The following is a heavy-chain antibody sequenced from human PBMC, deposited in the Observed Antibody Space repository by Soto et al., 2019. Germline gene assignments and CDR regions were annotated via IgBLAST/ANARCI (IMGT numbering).Heavy chain of an antibody. D-gene: IGHD6-13*01. CDR3: ARQGYSAAAGYPNFDY. CDR2: IYYSGST. CDR1: GGSISSYY. Sequence: SETLSLTCTVSGGSISSYYWSWIRQPPGKGLEWIGYIYYSGSTNYNPSLKSRVTISVDTSKNQFSLKLSSVTAADTAVYYCARQGYSAAAGYPNFDYWGQGTLVTVSS. V-gene: IGHV4-59*08. J-gene: IGHJ4*02.